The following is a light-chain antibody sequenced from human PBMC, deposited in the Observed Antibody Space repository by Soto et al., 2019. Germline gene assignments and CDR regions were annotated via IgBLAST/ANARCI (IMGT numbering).Light chain of an antibody. Sequence: IQMTQSPSSLSASVGDRVTITCQASHDIDKYLNWYQQKPGKAPKLLIDDASNLETGVPSRFSGSGSGTHFTFTSGSLQPEDIGTYYCQQYNSYGTFAQGTKVDIK. V-gene: IGKV1-33*01. CDR1: HDIDKY. J-gene: IGKJ1*01. CDR2: DAS. CDR3: QQYNSYGT.